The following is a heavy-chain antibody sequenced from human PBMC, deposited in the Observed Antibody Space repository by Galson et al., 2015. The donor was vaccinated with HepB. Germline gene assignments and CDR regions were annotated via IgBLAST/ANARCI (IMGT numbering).Heavy chain of an antibody. Sequence: QSGAEVKKPGESLRISCKGSGYSFTSYWISWVRQMPGKGLEWMGRIDPSDSYTNYSPSFQGHVTISADKSISTAYLQWSSLKASDTAMYYCARHERGLEAPMRYGMDVWGQGTTVTVSS. CDR1: GYSFTSYW. CDR2: IDPSDSYT. J-gene: IGHJ6*02. CDR3: ARHERGLEAPMRYGMDV. D-gene: IGHD3-16*01. V-gene: IGHV5-10-1*01.